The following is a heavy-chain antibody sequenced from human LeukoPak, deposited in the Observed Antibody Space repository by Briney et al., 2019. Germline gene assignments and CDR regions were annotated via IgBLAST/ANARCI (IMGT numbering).Heavy chain of an antibody. J-gene: IGHJ4*02. V-gene: IGHV4-59*08. D-gene: IGHD2-21*01. CDR1: GGSISSYY. CDR3: AGHHPRDTVDF. Sequence: SETLSLTCTVSGGSISSYYWSWIRQPPGKGLEWIAYISDIGSINYNPSLKGRVTISLDTSKNQFSLKLSSVTAADTAVYYCAGHHPRDTVDFWGQGTLVTVSS. CDR2: ISDIGSI.